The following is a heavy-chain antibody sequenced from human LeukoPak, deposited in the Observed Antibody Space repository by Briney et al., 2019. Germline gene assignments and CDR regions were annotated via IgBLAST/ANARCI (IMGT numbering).Heavy chain of an antibody. J-gene: IGHJ4*02. CDR2: IYYSGST. V-gene: IGHV4-59*01. CDR3: ARIYCSSTSCLDY. D-gene: IGHD2-2*01. Sequence: PSETLSLTCTVSGGSISSYYWSWIRQPPGKGLEWIGYIYYSGSTNYNPSLRSRVTISVDTSKNQFSLKLSSVTVADTAVYYCARIYCSSTSCLDYWGQGTLVTVSS. CDR1: GGSISSYY.